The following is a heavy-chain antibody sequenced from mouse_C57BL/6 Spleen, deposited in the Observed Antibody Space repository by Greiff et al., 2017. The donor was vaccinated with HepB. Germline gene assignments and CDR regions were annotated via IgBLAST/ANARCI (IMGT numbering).Heavy chain of an antibody. D-gene: IGHD2-3*01. J-gene: IGHJ1*03. Sequence: EVQRVESGAELVRPGASVKLSCTASGFNIKDDYMHWVKQRPEQGLEWIGWIDPENGDTEYASKFQGKATITADTSSNTAYLQLSSLTSEDTAVYYCTRWLLRRYFDVWGTGTTVTVSS. V-gene: IGHV14-4*01. CDR2: IDPENGDT. CDR1: GFNIKDDY. CDR3: TRWLLRRYFDV.